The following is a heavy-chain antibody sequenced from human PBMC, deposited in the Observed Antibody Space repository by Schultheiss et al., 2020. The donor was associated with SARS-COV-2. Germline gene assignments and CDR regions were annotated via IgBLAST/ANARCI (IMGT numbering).Heavy chain of an antibody. CDR1: GFTFSSYA. CDR2: ISSNGGST. D-gene: IGHD3-16*02. J-gene: IGHJ4*02. Sequence: GESLKISCAASGFTFSSYAMHWVRQAPGKGLEYVSAISSNGGSTYYADSVKGRFTISRDNSKNTLYLQMNSLKTEDTAVYYCTTDRVYDYIWGSYRRLDYWGQGTLVTVSS. V-gene: IGHV3-64*04. CDR3: TTDRVYDYIWGSYRRLDY.